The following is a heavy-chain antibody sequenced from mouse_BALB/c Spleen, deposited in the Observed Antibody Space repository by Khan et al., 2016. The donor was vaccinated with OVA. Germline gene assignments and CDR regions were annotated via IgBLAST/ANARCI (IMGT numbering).Heavy chain of an antibody. CDR2: ISYSGNT. J-gene: IGHJ2*02. Sequence: VQLQQSGPGLVKPSQSLSLTCTVTGYSITSDYAWNWIRQFPENKLEWMGFISYSGNTKYNPSLKSRFSITRDTSKNQFFLQLNSVTTEDTATYYCARVYGGDFDYWGQGTSLTVSS. CDR3: ARVYGGDFDY. V-gene: IGHV3-2*02. CDR1: GYSITSDYA. D-gene: IGHD1-1*01.